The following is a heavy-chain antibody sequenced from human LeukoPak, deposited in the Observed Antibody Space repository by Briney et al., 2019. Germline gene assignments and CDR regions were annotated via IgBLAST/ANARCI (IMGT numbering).Heavy chain of an antibody. Sequence: GASVKVSCKASGGTLTNYAFSWVRQAPGQGLEWMGRIIPIVGITKYAQKFQGRVTITADKSASTAYMELSSLRSDDTAVYYCARGFGEVLGYYYGMDVWGQGTTVTVSS. J-gene: IGHJ6*02. CDR3: ARGFGEVLGYYYGMDV. CDR1: GGTLTNYA. CDR2: IIPIVGIT. V-gene: IGHV1-69*04. D-gene: IGHD3-10*01.